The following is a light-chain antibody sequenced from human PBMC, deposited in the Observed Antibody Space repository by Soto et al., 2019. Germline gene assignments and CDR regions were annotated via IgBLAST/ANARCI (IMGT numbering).Light chain of an antibody. Sequence: QSVLTQPPSVSAAPGQKVTISCSGRSSNIGNNYVSWYQQLPGTAPKLLIYDNDKRPSGIPDRFSGSKSGTSATLGITGLQTGDEADYYCGTWDTSLSARVFGPGTKVTV. CDR2: DND. CDR3: GTWDTSLSARV. J-gene: IGLJ1*01. V-gene: IGLV1-51*01. CDR1: SSNIGNNY.